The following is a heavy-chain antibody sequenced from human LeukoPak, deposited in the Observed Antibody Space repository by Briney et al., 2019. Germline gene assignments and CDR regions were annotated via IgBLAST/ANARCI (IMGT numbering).Heavy chain of an antibody. CDR3: ASWDKGYCSSTSCYLYPYGMDV. CDR2: IIPIFGTA. CDR1: GGTFSSYA. V-gene: IGHV1-69*13. D-gene: IGHD2-2*01. J-gene: IGHJ6*02. Sequence: SVKVSCKASGGTFSSYAISWVRQAPGQGLEWMGGIIPIFGTANYAQKFQGRVTITADESTSTAYMELSSLRSEDTAVYYCASWDKGYCSSTSCYLYPYGMDVWGQGTTVTVSS.